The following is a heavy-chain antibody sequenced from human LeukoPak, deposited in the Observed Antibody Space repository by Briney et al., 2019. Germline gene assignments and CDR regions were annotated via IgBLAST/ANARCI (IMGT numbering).Heavy chain of an antibody. Sequence: GGSLGLSCAASGFTFSSYWMSWVRQAPGKGLEWVANIKQDGSEKYYVDSVKGRFTISRDNAKNSLYLQMNSLRSEDMAVYYCARAVKYRSGPLTDLLPYYFDYWGQGTLVTVSS. CDR1: GFTFSSYW. CDR2: IKQDGSEK. J-gene: IGHJ4*02. D-gene: IGHD6-19*01. CDR3: ARAVKYRSGPLTDLLPYYFDY. V-gene: IGHV3-7*01.